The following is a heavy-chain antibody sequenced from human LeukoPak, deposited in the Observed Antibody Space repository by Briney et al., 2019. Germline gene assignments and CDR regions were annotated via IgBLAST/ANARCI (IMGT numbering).Heavy chain of an antibody. Sequence: SKTLSLTCTVSGDSISRSTYYWAWIRQPPGKGLEWIGSVYYGRSPYFNPSLESRATISVDTSKNHFSLKMSSVTAADTAVYYCARSSGTGTFSYWGQGTLVTVSS. J-gene: IGHJ4*02. CDR2: VYYGRSP. D-gene: IGHD6-25*01. CDR1: GDSISRSTYY. V-gene: IGHV4-39*02. CDR3: ARSSGTGTFSY.